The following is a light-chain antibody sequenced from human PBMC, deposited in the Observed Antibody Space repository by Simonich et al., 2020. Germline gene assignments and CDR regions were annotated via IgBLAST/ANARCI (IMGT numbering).Light chain of an antibody. CDR3: QQYDNLPIT. CDR2: DAS. Sequence: DIQMPQSPSSLSASVGDRVTITCQASQEISNYLNWYQQKPGKAPKLLIYDASNLETWVPSRFSGSGSGTDFTFTISSLQPEDIATYYCQQYDNLPITFGQGTRLEIK. J-gene: IGKJ5*01. CDR1: QEISNY. V-gene: IGKV1-33*01.